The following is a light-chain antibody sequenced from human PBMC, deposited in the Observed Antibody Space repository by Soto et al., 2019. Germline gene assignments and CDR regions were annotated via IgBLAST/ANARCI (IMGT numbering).Light chain of an antibody. V-gene: IGLV2-11*01. CDR3: CSYAGIYTFLYV. J-gene: IGLJ1*01. CDR1: SSDVGGYNY. Sequence: QSALTQPRSVSGSPGQSVTISCTGTSSDVGGYNYVSWYQQHPGKAPKLMIYDVSKRPSGVPDRFSGSKSGNTASLTISGLQAEDETDYYCCSYAGIYTFLYVFGTGTQLTFI. CDR2: DVS.